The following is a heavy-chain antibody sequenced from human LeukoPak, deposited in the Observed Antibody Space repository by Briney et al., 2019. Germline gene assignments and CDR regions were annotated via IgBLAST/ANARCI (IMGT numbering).Heavy chain of an antibody. CDR1: GFTFSSYS. V-gene: IGHV3-21*01. CDR3: AREDSYGYIDY. Sequence: GGSLRLFCAASGFTFSSYSMNWVRQAPGKGLEWVSSISSSSSYISYADSVKGRFTISRDNAKHSLYLQMNSLRAEDTAVYYCAREDSYGYIDYWGQGTLVTVSS. D-gene: IGHD3-16*01. CDR2: ISSSSSYI. J-gene: IGHJ4*02.